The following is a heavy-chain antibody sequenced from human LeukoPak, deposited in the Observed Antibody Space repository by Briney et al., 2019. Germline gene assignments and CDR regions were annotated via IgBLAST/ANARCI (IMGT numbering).Heavy chain of an antibody. V-gene: IGHV3-7*01. CDR3: ARVHYSSGWYIDY. CDR1: GFTFSTYW. CDR2: INQYGSEK. J-gene: IGHJ4*02. D-gene: IGHD6-19*01. Sequence: PGGSLRLSCAASGFTFSTYWMTWVRQAPGKGLEWVANINQYGSEKYYVDSVKGRFTISRDNAKNSLYLQMNSLRVEDTAAYYCARVHYSSGWYIDYWGQGTLVTVSS.